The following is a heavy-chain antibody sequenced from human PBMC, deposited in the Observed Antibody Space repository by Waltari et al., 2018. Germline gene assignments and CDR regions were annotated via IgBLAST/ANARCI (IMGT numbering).Heavy chain of an antibody. CDR2: IKQDGSEK. V-gene: IGHV3-7*01. CDR3: ARDGSDSPFDY. Sequence: EVQLVESGGGLVQPGGSLGVSCAASGFTFSSSWMGWVRQAPGKGLEWVANIKQDGSEKYYVDSVKGRFTISRDNAKNSLYLQMNSLRAEDTALYYCARDGSDSPFDYWGQGTLVTVSS. D-gene: IGHD2-21*02. CDR1: GFTFSSSW. J-gene: IGHJ4*02.